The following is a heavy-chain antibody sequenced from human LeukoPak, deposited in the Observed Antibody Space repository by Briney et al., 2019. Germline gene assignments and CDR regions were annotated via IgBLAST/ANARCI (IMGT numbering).Heavy chain of an antibody. Sequence: GESLKISCKGSGYSFTSYWISWVRQMPGKGLEWMGRIDPSDSYTNYSPSFQGHVTISTDKSISTAYLQWSSLKAPDTAMYYCARHYYGSGSVSVDYWGQGTLVTVSS. CDR1: GYSFTSYW. D-gene: IGHD3-10*01. CDR3: ARHYYGSGSVSVDY. CDR2: IDPSDSYT. J-gene: IGHJ4*02. V-gene: IGHV5-10-1*01.